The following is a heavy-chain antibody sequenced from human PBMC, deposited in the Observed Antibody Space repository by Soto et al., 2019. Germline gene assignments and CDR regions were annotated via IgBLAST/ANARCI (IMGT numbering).Heavy chain of an antibody. CDR2: IKQDGSEK. Sequence: EVQLVESGGGLVQPGGSLRLSCAASGFTFSSYWMSWVRQAPGKGLEWVANIKQDGSEKYYVDSVKGRFTISRDNAKNSLYLQMNSLRAEDTAVYYCARDHYDFWSGYSYWYFDLWGRGTLVTVSS. V-gene: IGHV3-7*01. D-gene: IGHD3-3*01. CDR1: GFTFSSYW. J-gene: IGHJ2*01. CDR3: ARDHYDFWSGYSYWYFDL.